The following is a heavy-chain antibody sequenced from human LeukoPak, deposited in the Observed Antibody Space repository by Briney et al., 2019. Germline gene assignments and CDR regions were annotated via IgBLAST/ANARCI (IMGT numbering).Heavy chain of an antibody. J-gene: IGHJ4*02. CDR1: GFTFSSYV. CDR3: AKRSISSESYYFDY. V-gene: IGHV3-23*01. Sequence: PGGSLRLSCAASGFTFSSYVMSWVRQAPGKGLEWVSAISGSGGSTYYADSGKGRFTISRDNSKNTLYLQMNSLRAEDTAVYYCAKRSISSESYYFDYWGQGTLVTVSS. CDR2: ISGSGGST. D-gene: IGHD3-10*01.